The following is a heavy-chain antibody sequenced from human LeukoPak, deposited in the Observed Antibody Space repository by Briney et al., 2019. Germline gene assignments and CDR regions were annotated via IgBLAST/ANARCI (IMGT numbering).Heavy chain of an antibody. CDR3: ARAGSGYYFYYFDY. D-gene: IGHD3-22*01. J-gene: IGHJ4*02. V-gene: IGHV4-59*01. Sequence: TSETLSLTCTVSGGSISSYYWSWIRQPPGKGLEWVGYIYYSGSTNHNPSLKSRVTISVDTSKDQFSLKLSSVTAADTAVYYCARAGSGYYFYYFDYWGQGTLVTVSS. CDR2: IYYSGST. CDR1: GGSISSYY.